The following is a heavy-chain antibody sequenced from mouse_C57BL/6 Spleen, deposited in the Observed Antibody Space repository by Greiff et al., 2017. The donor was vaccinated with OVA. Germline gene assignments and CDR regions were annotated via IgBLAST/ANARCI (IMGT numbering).Heavy chain of an antibody. Sequence: QVQLKQSGPELVKPGASVKISCKASGYAFSSSWMNWVKQRPGKGLEWIGRIYPGDGDTNYNGKFKGKATLTADKSSSTAYMQLSSLTSEDSAVYFCARRYGPWYFDVWGTGTTVTVSS. V-gene: IGHV1-82*01. CDR1: GYAFSSSW. CDR3: ARRYGPWYFDV. J-gene: IGHJ1*03. CDR2: IYPGDGDT. D-gene: IGHD1-1*01.